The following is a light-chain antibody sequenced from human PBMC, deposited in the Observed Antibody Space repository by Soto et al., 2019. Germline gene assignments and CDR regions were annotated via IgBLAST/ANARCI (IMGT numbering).Light chain of an antibody. CDR2: DAS. J-gene: IGKJ3*01. CDR3: QEGSNWPHT. Sequence: EIVLTQSPATLSLSPGERATLSCRASQSVSSYLAWYQQKPGQAPRLLIYDASNRATGIPARFSGSGFGADFTLTISSLEPEDFAVYYCQEGSNWPHTFGPGTKVDIK. CDR1: QSVSSY. V-gene: IGKV3-11*01.